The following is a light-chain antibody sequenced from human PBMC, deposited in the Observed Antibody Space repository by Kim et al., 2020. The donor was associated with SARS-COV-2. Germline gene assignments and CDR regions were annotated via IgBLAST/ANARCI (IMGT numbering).Light chain of an antibody. CDR1: SSDVGGYNY. V-gene: IGLV2-14*03. CDR3: SSYTISSTLEV. J-gene: IGLJ3*02. Sequence: QSITISCTGTSSDVGGYNYVSWYQQHPGQAPELSIYDVSHRPSGVSNRFSGSKSGNTASLTISGLQAEDEADYYCSSYTISSTLEVFGGGTQLTVL. CDR2: DVS.